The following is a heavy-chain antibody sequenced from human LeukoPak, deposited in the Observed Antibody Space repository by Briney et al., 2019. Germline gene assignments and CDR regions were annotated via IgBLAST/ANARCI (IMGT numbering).Heavy chain of an antibody. CDR1: GFTFSSYS. Sequence: GGSLRLSCAASGFTFSSYSMNRVRQAPGKGLEWVSYISSSGNTIDYADSVKGRFTISRDNAKNSLYLQMVSLRAEGTAVCYCARLRGYSYGYGDYWGQGTLVTVSS. CDR3: ARLRGYSYGYGDY. CDR2: ISSSGNTI. D-gene: IGHD5-18*01. V-gene: IGHV3-48*04. J-gene: IGHJ4*02.